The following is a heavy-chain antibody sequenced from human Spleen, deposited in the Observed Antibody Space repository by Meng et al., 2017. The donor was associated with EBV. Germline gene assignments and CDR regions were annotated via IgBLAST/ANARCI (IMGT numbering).Heavy chain of an antibody. Sequence: QARLEQPGAALLKSSEILALSCGGSGGSFSCYYWRWSRQLQGKGLMWIGEINQSGSIYYNPSLMALDTISGDTSRNQCSLKLISVTAADTAVYYCARGPNYEWGQGTLVTVSS. V-gene: IGHV4-34*01. CDR2: INQSGSI. D-gene: IGHD1-7*01. J-gene: IGHJ4*02. CDR3: ARGPNYE. CDR1: GGSFSCYY.